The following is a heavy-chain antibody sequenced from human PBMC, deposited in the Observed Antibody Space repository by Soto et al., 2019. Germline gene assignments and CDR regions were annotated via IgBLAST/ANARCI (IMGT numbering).Heavy chain of an antibody. CDR3: ARSIVVVTALDY. CDR1: GYTFPSYD. CDR2: MNPNSGNT. Sequence: ASVKVSCKASGYTFPSYDINWVRQAPGQGLEWMGWMNPNSGNTGYAQKFQGRVTMTRNTSISTAYMELSSLRSEDTAVYYCARSIVVVTALDYWGQGTLVTVSS. V-gene: IGHV1-8*01. D-gene: IGHD2-21*02. J-gene: IGHJ4*02.